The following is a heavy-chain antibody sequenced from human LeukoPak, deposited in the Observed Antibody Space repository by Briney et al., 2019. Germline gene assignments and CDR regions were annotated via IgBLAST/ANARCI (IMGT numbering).Heavy chain of an antibody. CDR1: GGSISSYY. V-gene: IGHV4-4*07. D-gene: IGHD6-6*01. Sequence: SETLTLTCTVSGGSISSYYWSWIRQPAGKGLEWIGRIYTSGSTNYNPSLKSRVTISVDTSKNQFSLKLSSVTAADTAVYYCARDRGGDPRIAARPAYYYYYYMDVWGKGTTVTVSS. J-gene: IGHJ6*03. CDR3: ARDRGGDPRIAARPAYYYYYYMDV. CDR2: IYTSGST.